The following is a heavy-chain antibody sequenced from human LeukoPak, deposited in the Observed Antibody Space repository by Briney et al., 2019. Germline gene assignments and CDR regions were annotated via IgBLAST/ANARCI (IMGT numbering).Heavy chain of an antibody. CDR3: ARDRLRWPKIDY. V-gene: IGHV4-39*07. CDR1: GGSISSSDYY. Sequence: SETLSLTCTVSGGSISSSDYYWGWIRQPPGKGLEWIGSIYYSVTTYYNPSLKSRVTISVDTSKNQFSLKLSSVTAADTAVYYCARDRLRWPKIDYWGQGILVTVPS. D-gene: IGHD4-23*01. CDR2: IYYSVTT. J-gene: IGHJ4*02.